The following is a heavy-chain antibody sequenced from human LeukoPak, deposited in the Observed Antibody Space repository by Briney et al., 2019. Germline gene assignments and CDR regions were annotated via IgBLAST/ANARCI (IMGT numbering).Heavy chain of an antibody. CDR2: ISGSGGST. J-gene: IGHJ4*02. Sequence: GGSLRLSCAASGFTFSSYAMSWVRQAPGKGLEWVSAISGSGGSTYYAGSVKGRFTISRDNSKNTLYLQMNSLRAEDTAVYYCAKTPLDSSSWRLAPYYFDYWGQGTLVTVSS. CDR1: GFTFSSYA. D-gene: IGHD6-13*01. CDR3: AKTPLDSSSWRLAPYYFDY. V-gene: IGHV3-23*01.